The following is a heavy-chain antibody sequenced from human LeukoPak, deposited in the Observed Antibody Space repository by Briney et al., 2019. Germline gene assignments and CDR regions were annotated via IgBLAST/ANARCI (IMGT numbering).Heavy chain of an antibody. CDR3: ARDSGTTGEVKFDP. CDR2: LYHSGST. J-gene: IGHJ5*02. CDR1: GYSISSGYY. V-gene: IGHV4-38-2*02. Sequence: SETLSLTCSVSGYSISSGYYWGWIRQAPGKGLEWIGNLYHSGSTYYNPSLKSRVSISVDTSKNQFSLKLMSVTAADTAVYYCARDSGTTGEVKFDPWGQGTLVTVSS. D-gene: IGHD3-10*01.